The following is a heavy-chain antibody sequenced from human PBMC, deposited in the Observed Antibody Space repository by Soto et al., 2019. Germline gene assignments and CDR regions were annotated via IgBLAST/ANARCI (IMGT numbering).Heavy chain of an antibody. Sequence: QVQLVQSGAEVKKPGASVKVSCKASGYTFTGYYMHLVRQAPGQGLEWMGWINPNSGGTNYAQKFQGRVTMTRDTSNSTSYMEQRRLGSDDTAVYYCARGVAAAPYYSYYGMDVWGQGTTVTVSS. J-gene: IGHJ6*02. D-gene: IGHD6-13*01. CDR1: GYTFTGYY. CDR3: ARGVAAAPYYSYYGMDV. CDR2: INPNSGGT. V-gene: IGHV1-2*02.